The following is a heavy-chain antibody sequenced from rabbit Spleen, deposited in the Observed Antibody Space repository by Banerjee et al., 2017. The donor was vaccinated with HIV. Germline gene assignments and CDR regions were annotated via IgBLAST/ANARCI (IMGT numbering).Heavy chain of an antibody. CDR3: AREDTYGYAGYDL. Sequence: QEQLVESGGGLVQPEGSLTLTCKTSGFSFSGSYDMCWVRQAPGKGLEWIGCIYTGNGKTYYANWAKGRFTISKSSSTTVTLQMTSLTAADTATYFCAREDTYGYAGYDLWGPGTLVTVS. CDR2: IYTGNGKT. J-gene: IGHJ6*01. CDR1: GFSFSGSYD. V-gene: IGHV1S45*01. D-gene: IGHD6-1*01.